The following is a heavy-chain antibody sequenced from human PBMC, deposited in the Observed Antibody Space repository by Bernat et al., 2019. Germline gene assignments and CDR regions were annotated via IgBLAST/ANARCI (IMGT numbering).Heavy chain of an antibody. D-gene: IGHD3-3*01. J-gene: IGHJ4*02. V-gene: IGHV1-18*04. CDR2: ISPYNGNT. CDR3: ARDKGYDFWSGISDVNFDY. Sequence: QVQLVESGAEVKKPGASVKVSCKASGYTFTSYGISWVRQAPGQGLEWMGWISPYNGNTNYAQKLQGRVTMTTDTSTSTAYMELRSLRSDDTAVYYCARDKGYDFWSGISDVNFDYWGQGTLVTVSS. CDR1: GYTFTSYG.